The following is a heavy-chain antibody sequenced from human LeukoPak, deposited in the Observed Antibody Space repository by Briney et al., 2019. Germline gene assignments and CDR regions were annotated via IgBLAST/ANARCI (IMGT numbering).Heavy chain of an antibody. J-gene: IGHJ4*02. D-gene: IGHD3-10*01. Sequence: PGGSLRLSCAASGFTFSSYAMSWVRQAPGKGLEWVSAISASGGSTYYANSVKGRFTISRDNSKNTLYLQMNSLRAEDTAVYYCAEVIWFGELFFDYWGQGTLVTVSS. CDR2: ISASGGST. CDR3: AEVIWFGELFFDY. V-gene: IGHV3-23*01. CDR1: GFTFSSYA.